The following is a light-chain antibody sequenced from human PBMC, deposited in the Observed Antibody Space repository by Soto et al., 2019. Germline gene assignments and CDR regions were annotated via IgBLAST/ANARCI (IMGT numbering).Light chain of an antibody. CDR1: SSDGGGYNY. CDR2: EVS. CDR3: SSYAGSKV. Sequence: QSALTQPPSASGSPGQSVTISCTGTSSDGGGYNYVSWYQQHPGKAPKLMIYEVSKRPSGVPDRFSGSKSGNTASLTVSGLQAEDEADYYCSSYAGSKVFGGGTKLTVL. J-gene: IGLJ2*01. V-gene: IGLV2-8*01.